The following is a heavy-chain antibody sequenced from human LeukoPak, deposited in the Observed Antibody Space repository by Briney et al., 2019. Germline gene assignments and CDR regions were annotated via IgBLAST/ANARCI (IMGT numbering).Heavy chain of an antibody. CDR1: GDSISNYY. V-gene: IGHV4-59*12. J-gene: IGHJ6*03. CDR3: ARERNYDILTGYYNDYYYYMDV. CDR2: IYYTGST. Sequence: SETLSLTCTVSGDSISNYYWNWIRQPPGKGLEWIGYIYYTGSTNYNPSLKSRVTMSVDTSKNQFSLKLSSVTAADTAVYYCARERNYDILTGYYNDYYYYMDVWGKGTTVTISS. D-gene: IGHD3-9*01.